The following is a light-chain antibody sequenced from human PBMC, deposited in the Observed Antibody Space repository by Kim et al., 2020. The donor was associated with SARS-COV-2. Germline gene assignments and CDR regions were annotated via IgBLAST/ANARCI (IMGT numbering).Light chain of an antibody. CDR2: AAS. V-gene: IGKV3-15*01. CDR3: QQYNNWPYT. Sequence: VSPGERATLSCRASQGVTTNLAWYQQKPGQAPRLLMYAASTRATGFPARFSGSGSGTEFTLTISSLQSEDFAVYSCQQYNNWPYTFGQGTKLEI. CDR1: QGVTTN. J-gene: IGKJ2*01.